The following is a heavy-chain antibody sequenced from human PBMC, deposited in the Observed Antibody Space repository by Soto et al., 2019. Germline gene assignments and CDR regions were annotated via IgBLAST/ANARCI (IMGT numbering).Heavy chain of an antibody. D-gene: IGHD6-19*01. CDR1: GFTFSSYW. CDR3: ARVWDSSGWSRYGMDV. V-gene: IGHV3-7*01. J-gene: IGHJ6*02. Sequence: EVQLVESGGGLVQPGGSLRLSCAASGFTFSSYWMSWVRQAPGKGLEWVANIKQDGSEKYYVDSVKGRFTISRDNAKNSRYLQMNSLRAEDTAGYYCARVWDSSGWSRYGMDVWGQGTTVTVSS. CDR2: IKQDGSEK.